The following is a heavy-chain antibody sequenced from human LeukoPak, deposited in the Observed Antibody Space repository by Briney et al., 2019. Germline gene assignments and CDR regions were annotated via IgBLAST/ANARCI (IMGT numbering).Heavy chain of an antibody. V-gene: IGHV3-23*01. D-gene: IGHD1-26*01. Sequence: GGSLRLACAASGLTFRSYAMSWVRQAPGKGLEWISTISDGGSTTYYADSVKGRFTISRDNPRDTLFLQMNSLRDEDTAVYYCTPRGIMTNAWAYWGQGTLVTVSS. J-gene: IGHJ4*02. CDR3: TPRGIMTNAWAY. CDR2: ISDGGSTT. CDR1: GLTFRSYA.